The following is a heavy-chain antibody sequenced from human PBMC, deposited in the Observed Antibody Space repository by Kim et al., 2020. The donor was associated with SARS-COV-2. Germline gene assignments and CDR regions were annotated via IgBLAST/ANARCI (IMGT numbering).Heavy chain of an antibody. CDR3: ARGGSDIVVVVGYYFDY. J-gene: IGHJ4*02. V-gene: IGHV4-34*01. D-gene: IGHD2-15*01. Sequence: LKSRVTISVDTSKNQFSLKLSSVTAADTAVYYCARGGSDIVVVVGYYFDYWGQGTLVTVSS.